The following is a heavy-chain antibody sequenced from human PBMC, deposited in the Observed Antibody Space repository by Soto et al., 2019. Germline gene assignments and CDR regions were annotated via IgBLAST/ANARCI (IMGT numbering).Heavy chain of an antibody. J-gene: IGHJ6*02. CDR1: GYTFTTYG. CDR3: ARSGDLPYYYYGMDV. Sequence: QVHLVQSGAEVKKPGASLKVSCKASGYTFTTYGINWVRQAPGQGLEWMGWISGYNGNTKYAQKFQGRVTMTTDTPKNTAYMEVRSLRSDDMAVYYCARSGDLPYYYYGMDVWGQGTTVTVSS. CDR2: ISGYNGNT. D-gene: IGHD4-17*01. V-gene: IGHV1-18*03.